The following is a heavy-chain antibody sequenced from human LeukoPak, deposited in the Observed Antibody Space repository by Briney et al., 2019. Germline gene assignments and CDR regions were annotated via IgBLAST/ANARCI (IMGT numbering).Heavy chain of an antibody. CDR3: ARAPSEIGGYYPEYFRH. J-gene: IGHJ1*01. Sequence: GGTLRLSCAASGFTFSSYWMHWVRQAPGKGLVWVSRMKSDGSTNYADSVKGRFNISRDNAKNTVSLQMNSLRAEDTGVYYCARAPSEIGGYYPEYFRHWGQGTLVTVSS. CDR1: GFTFSSYW. CDR2: MKSDGST. V-gene: IGHV3-74*01. D-gene: IGHD3-22*01.